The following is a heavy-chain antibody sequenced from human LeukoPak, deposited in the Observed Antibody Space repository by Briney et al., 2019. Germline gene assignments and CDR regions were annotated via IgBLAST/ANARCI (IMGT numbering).Heavy chain of an antibody. J-gene: IGHJ4*02. CDR1: GGSFSGYY. CDR2: INHSGST. D-gene: IGHD2-15*01. CDR3: ARGSEVQISGFDY. Sequence: PSETPSLTCAVYGGSFSGYYWGWIRQPPGKGLEWIGEINHSGSTNYNPSLKSRVTISVDTSKNQFSLKLSSVTAADTAVYYCARGSEVQISGFDYWGQGTLVTVSS. V-gene: IGHV4-34*01.